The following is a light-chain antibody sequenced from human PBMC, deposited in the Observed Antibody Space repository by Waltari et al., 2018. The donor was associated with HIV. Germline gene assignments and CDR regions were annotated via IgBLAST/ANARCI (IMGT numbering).Light chain of an antibody. V-gene: IGLV3-21*02. CDR3: QVWYITGDHP. Sequence: YVLTQPPSVSVAPGQTARITCAANNIGSKNVHWYQQRPGQAPLLVVYDDSQRPSGIPERFSGSNSGDTATLIISRVEAGDEADYYCQVWYITGDHPFGVGTKLTVL. CDR2: DDS. J-gene: IGLJ2*01. CDR1: NIGSKN.